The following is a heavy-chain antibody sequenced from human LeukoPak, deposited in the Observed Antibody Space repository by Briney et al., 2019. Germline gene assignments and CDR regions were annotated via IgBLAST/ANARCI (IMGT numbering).Heavy chain of an antibody. CDR2: ISSNGGST. V-gene: IGHV3-64*02. D-gene: IGHD2-15*01. J-gene: IGHJ3*02. CDR1: GFTFSSYA. CDR3: ARESGRDDAFDI. Sequence: GGSLRLSCAASGFTFSSYAMHWVRQAPGKGLEYVSGISSNGGSTYYADSVKGRFTISRDNSKNTLYLQMGSLRAEDMAVYYCARESGRDDAFDIWGQGTVVTVSS.